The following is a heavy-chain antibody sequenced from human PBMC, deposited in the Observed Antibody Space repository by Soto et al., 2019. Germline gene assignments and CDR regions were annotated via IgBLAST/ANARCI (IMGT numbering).Heavy chain of an antibody. V-gene: IGHV3-23*01. CDR1: GFTFSGSA. CDR3: AKEGYDSGWYWDS. D-gene: IGHD6-19*01. J-gene: IGHJ4*02. CDR2: ITSSGSEV. Sequence: VQLLESGGGLVQPGGSLRLSCAASGFTFSGSAMTWVRQAPGKWLEYVSSITSSGSEVLHAASVKGRFTMSRDNSKNMLYLQMNSLRAEDTAVYYCAKEGYDSGWYWDSWGQGALVTVSS.